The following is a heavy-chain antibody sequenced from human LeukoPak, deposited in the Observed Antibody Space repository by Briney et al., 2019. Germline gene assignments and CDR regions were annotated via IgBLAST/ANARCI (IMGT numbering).Heavy chain of an antibody. CDR2: IDPNSGGT. Sequence: AASVKVSCKASGYTFTGYYTHWVRQAPGQGLEWMGWIDPNSGGTNYAQKFQGRVTMTRDTSISTAYMELSRLRSDDTAVYYCARDSESWFGENDAFDIWGQGTMVTVSS. V-gene: IGHV1-2*02. D-gene: IGHD3-10*01. J-gene: IGHJ3*02. CDR3: ARDSESWFGENDAFDI. CDR1: GYTFTGYY.